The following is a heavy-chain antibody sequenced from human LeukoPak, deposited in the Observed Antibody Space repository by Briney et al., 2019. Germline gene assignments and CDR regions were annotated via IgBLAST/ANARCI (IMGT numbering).Heavy chain of an antibody. CDR2: FDPEDGET. V-gene: IGHV1-24*01. CDR1: GYTLTELS. D-gene: IGHD1-26*01. CDR3: ATVFRGATAANFDY. Sequence: ASVKVSCKGSGYTLTELSMHWVRQAPGKGLEWRGGFDPEDGETIYAQKFQGRVTMTEDTSTDAAYMALRSLRSEPPAVHYCATVFRGATAANFDYWGQGTLVTASS. J-gene: IGHJ4*02.